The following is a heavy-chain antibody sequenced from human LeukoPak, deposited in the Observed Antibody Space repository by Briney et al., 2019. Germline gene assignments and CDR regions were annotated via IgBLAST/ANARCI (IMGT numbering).Heavy chain of an antibody. CDR2: INTHTGNP. CDR1: GYTFSMFA. D-gene: IGHD5-18*01. J-gene: IGHJ4*02. Sequence: ASVKVSCKASGYTFSMFAMNWVRQAPGQGLEWMGWINTHTGNPTYARGFTGRFVFSLDTSDTSVSTAYLQISSLKTEDTALYYCARRAVWPQPVSGPTFDYWGQGTLVTVSS. V-gene: IGHV7-4-1*02. CDR3: ARRAVWPQPVSGPTFDY.